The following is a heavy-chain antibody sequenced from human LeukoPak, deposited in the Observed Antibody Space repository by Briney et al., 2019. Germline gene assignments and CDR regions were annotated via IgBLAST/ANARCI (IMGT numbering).Heavy chain of an antibody. V-gene: IGHV1-69*01. CDR3: ASPELGTLYFDY. J-gene: IGHJ4*02. Sequence: SVKVSCKASGGTFSSYAISWVRQAPGQGLEWMGGIIPIFGTANYAQKFQGRVTITADESTSAAYMELSSLRSEDTAVYYCASPELGTLYFDYWGQGTLVTVSS. CDR1: GGTFSSYA. D-gene: IGHD7-27*01. CDR2: IIPIFGTA.